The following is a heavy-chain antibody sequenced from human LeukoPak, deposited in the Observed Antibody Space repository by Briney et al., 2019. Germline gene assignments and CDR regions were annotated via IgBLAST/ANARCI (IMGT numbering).Heavy chain of an antibody. CDR3: ARLVDNYFDY. J-gene: IGHJ4*02. CDR2: IYPGDSDT. D-gene: IGHD3-22*01. Sequence: GESLKISCKGSGYSFTSHWNGWVRQMSGKGLEWMGIIYPGDSDTRYSPSFQGQVTISADKSISTAYLQGSSLKASDTAMYCCARLVDNYFDYWGQGTLVTVSS. CDR1: GYSFTSHW. V-gene: IGHV5-51*01.